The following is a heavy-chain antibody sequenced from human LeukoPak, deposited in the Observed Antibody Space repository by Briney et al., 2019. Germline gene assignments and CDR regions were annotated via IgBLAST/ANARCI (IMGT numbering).Heavy chain of an antibody. CDR2: IWFDGSDQ. Sequence: GGSLRLSCAASGFSFSAYGMHWVRQAPGKGLEWVAVIWFDGSDQYFADSVKGRFTISRDNSKNMLYLQMNSLRAEDTAVYYCANGGPTVTIQRAFDIWGQGAMVTVSS. V-gene: IGHV3-33*06. D-gene: IGHD4-17*01. CDR3: ANGGPTVTIQRAFDI. J-gene: IGHJ3*02. CDR1: GFSFSAYG.